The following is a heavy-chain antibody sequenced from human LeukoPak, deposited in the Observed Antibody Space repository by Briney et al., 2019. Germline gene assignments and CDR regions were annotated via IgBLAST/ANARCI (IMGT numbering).Heavy chain of an antibody. Sequence: GGSLRLSCAASGFTFSSYSMNWVRQAPGKGLEWVSSISSSSSYIYYADSVKGRFTISRDNAKNSLYLQMNSLRAEDTAVYYCARETARDGVWFGELLQPLYYYYYMDVWGKGTTVTVSS. D-gene: IGHD3-10*01. J-gene: IGHJ6*03. CDR1: GFTFSSYS. CDR2: ISSSSSYI. CDR3: ARETARDGVWFGELLQPLYYYYYMDV. V-gene: IGHV3-21*01.